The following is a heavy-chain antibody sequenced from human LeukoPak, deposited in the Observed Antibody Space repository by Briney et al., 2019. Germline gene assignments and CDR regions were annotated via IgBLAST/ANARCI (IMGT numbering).Heavy chain of an antibody. V-gene: IGHV3-33*01. CDR3: ARDYNFYFDY. D-gene: IGHD3-10*01. CDR1: GFTFSSYG. J-gene: IGHJ4*02. CDR2: IWYDGSKK. Sequence: PGGSLRLSCAASGFTFSSYGMHWVRQAPDKGLEWVAVIWYDGSKKYYADSVKGRFTISRDSSKNTLNLQMNSLRAEDTAVYYCARDYNFYFDYWGQGTLVTVSS.